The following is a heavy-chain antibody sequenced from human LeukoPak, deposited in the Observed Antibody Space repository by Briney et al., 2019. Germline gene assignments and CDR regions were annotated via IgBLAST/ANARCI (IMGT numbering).Heavy chain of an antibody. D-gene: IGHD1-7*01. CDR1: GFTFSNYA. Sequence: GGSLRLSCAASGFTFSNYALHWVRQAPGKGLEYVSAISSNGDATFYANSVRGRFTISRDNSKNTLYLQMGSLRAEDMAVYYCVRVGNYREFDYWGQGTLVTVSS. CDR2: ISSNGDAT. CDR3: VRVGNYREFDY. V-gene: IGHV3-64*01. J-gene: IGHJ4*02.